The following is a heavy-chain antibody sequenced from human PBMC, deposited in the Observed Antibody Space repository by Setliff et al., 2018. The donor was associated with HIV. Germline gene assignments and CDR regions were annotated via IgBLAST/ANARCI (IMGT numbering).Heavy chain of an antibody. J-gene: IGHJ3*01. D-gene: IGHD3-22*01. CDR2: VYTTGGT. V-gene: IGHV4-61*09. CDR1: GGSISSGIYY. Sequence: SETLSLTCTVSGGSISSGIYYWIWIRQPAGKGLEWIGHVYTTGGTNYNPSLESRLPISVDTSRNQFSLRLSSVTAADTAVYYCATGRHYYESSDYPANPFDVWGQGTLVTVSS. CDR3: ATGRHYYESSDYPANPFDV.